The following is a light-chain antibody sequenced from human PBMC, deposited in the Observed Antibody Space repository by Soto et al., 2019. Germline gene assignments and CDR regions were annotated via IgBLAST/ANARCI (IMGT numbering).Light chain of an antibody. V-gene: IGKV3-15*01. CDR3: PPYNTWQLT. CDR2: DAS. Sequence: DTVMTQSPATLSGSPGERPRLSCRASQSVSRNLAWYQQKPGQAPRLLIYDASTRATGIPARFSGSGSGTEFTLTISSLQSEDLAVYYCPPYNTWQLTLGPGTKVDIK. J-gene: IGKJ3*01. CDR1: QSVSRN.